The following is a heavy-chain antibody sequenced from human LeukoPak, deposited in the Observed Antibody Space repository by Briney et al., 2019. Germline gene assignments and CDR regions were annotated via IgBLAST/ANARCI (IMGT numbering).Heavy chain of an antibody. CDR3: ANLRSL. CDR2: ISWNSGSI. V-gene: IGHV3-9*01. J-gene: IGHJ4*02. Sequence: GGSLRLSCAASGFTFDDYAMHWVRQAPGKGLEWVSGISWNSGSIGYADSVKGRFTISRDNAKNSLYLQMNSMRAEDTALYYCANLRSLWGQGTLVTVSS. CDR1: GFTFDDYA.